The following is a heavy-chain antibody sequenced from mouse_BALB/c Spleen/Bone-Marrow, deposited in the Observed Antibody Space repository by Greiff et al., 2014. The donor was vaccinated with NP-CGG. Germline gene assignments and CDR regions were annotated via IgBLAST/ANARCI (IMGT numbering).Heavy chain of an antibody. Sequence: LQESGPGLVAPSQSLSITCTVSGFSLTSYGVHWVRQPPGKGLERLGIIWAGGSTNYKSALMSRLSISKDNSKSQVFLKMNSLQTDDTAMYYCARDRRDYGKAWYFDVWGAGTTVTVSS. CDR1: GFSLTSYG. CDR3: ARDRRDYGKAWYFDV. J-gene: IGHJ1*01. D-gene: IGHD2-1*01. CDR2: IWAGGST. V-gene: IGHV2-9*02.